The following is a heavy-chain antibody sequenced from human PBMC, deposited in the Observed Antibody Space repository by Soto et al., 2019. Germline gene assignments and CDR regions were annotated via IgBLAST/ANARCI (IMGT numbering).Heavy chain of an antibody. Sequence: QVQLQESGPGLVKPSETLSLTCTVSGGSISSYYWRWIRQPPGKGLEWIGYIYYSGSTNYDPSLKSRVTISVDTSKNQFSLKLSSVTAADTAVYYCAREGGDYGMDVWGQGTTVTVSS. V-gene: IGHV4-59*01. CDR3: AREGGDYGMDV. CDR2: IYYSGST. J-gene: IGHJ6*02. CDR1: GGSISSYY. D-gene: IGHD4-17*01.